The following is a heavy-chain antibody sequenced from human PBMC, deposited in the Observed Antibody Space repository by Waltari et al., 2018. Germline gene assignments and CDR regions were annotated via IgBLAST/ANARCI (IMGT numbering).Heavy chain of an antibody. CDR1: GYTLTELS. J-gene: IGHJ4*02. V-gene: IGHV1-24*01. CDR2: FDPEDGET. CDR3: ARGEVKGSGTPPGY. D-gene: IGHD3-10*01. Sequence: QVQLVQSGAEVKKPGASVKVSCKVSGYTLTELSMHWVRQAPGKGLEWMGGFDPEDGETIYAQKFQGRVTMTRDTSISTAYMELSRLRSDDTAVYYCARGEVKGSGTPPGYWGQGTLVTVSS.